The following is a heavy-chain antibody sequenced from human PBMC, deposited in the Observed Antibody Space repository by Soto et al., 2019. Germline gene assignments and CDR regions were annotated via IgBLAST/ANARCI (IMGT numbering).Heavy chain of an antibody. CDR1: GYSFTDYH. V-gene: IGHV1-2*04. J-gene: IGHJ6*02. D-gene: IGHD2-8*01. CDR3: ARGHSTDCSNGVCSFFYNHEMDV. Sequence: ASVKVSCKASGYSFTDYHIHWVRQAPGQGLEWLGRIDPKSGGTSTAQKFQGWVTMTRDRSISTVYMELTRLRPDDTAVYFCARGHSTDCSNGVCSFFYNHEMDVWGQGTTVTVSS. CDR2: IDPKSGGT.